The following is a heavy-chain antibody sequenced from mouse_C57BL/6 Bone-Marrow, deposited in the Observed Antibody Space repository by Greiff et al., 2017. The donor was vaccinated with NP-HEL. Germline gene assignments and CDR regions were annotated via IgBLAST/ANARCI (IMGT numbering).Heavy chain of an antibody. D-gene: IGHD2-2*01. Sequence: VQLQQPGAELVKPGASVKLSCKASGYTFTSYWMHWVKQRPGQGLEWIGMIHPNSGSTNYNEKFKSKATLTVDKSSSTAYMQLSSLTSEDSAVYYCARDRSTMGTTWYFDVWGTGTTVTVSS. CDR3: ARDRSTMGTTWYFDV. J-gene: IGHJ1*03. CDR2: IHPNSGST. CDR1: GYTFTSYW. V-gene: IGHV1-64*01.